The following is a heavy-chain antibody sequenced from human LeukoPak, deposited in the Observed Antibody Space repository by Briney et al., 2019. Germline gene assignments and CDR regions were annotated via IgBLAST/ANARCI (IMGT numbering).Heavy chain of an antibody. D-gene: IGHD1-26*01. V-gene: IGHV1-69*06. J-gene: IGHJ6*03. CDR2: IIPIFGTA. CDR1: GGTFSSYA. CDR3: ASTYSGSYDYYYYYMDV. Sequence: GASVKVSCKASGGTFSSYAISWVRQAPGQGLEWMGGIIPIFGTANYAQKFQGRVTITADKSTSTAYMELSSLRSEDTAVYYCASTYSGSYDYYYYYMDVWGKGTTVTVSS.